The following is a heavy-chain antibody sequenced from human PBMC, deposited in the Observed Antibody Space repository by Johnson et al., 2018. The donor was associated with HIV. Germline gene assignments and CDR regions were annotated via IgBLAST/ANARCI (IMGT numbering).Heavy chain of an antibody. J-gene: IGHJ3*01. D-gene: IGHD1-26*01. V-gene: IGHV3-30*02. CDR3: AREGWELPRTGFDV. Sequence: QVQLVESGGGLVQPGGSLRLSCAASGFTFSSYAMAWVRQAPGKGLEWVAFIRYDGSNKYYADSVKGRFTISRDNSKNTLYLQMNSLRAEDTAVFYCAREGWELPRTGFDVWGLGTMVTVSS. CDR2: IRYDGSNK. CDR1: GFTFSSYA.